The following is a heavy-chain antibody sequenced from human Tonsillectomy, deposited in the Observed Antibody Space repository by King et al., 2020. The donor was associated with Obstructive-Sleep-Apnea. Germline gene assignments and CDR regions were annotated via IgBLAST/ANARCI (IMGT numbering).Heavy chain of an antibody. V-gene: IGHV4-30-4*01. J-gene: IGHJ4*02. Sequence: QLQESGPGLVKPSQTLSFTCTVSGGSISSGDYYWSWIRQPPGKGLEWIGYIYYSGSTYYNPSLKSRVTISVDTSKNQFSLKLSSVTAADTAVYYCARVRGVDTAMVVFDYWGQGTLVTVSS. D-gene: IGHD5-18*01. CDR1: GGSISSGDYY. CDR2: IYYSGST. CDR3: ARVRGVDTAMVVFDY.